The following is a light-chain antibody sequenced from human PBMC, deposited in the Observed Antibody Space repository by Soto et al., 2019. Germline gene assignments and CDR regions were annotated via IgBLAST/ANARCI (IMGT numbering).Light chain of an antibody. CDR3: GSYAGSNTWV. CDR2: DVS. J-gene: IGLJ3*02. CDR1: SSDVGGYNY. V-gene: IGLV2-11*01. Sequence: QSALTQPRSVSGSPGQSVTISCTGTSSDVGGYNYVSWYQQHPGKAPKLMIYDVSKRPSGVPDRFSGSKSGNTASLTISGLQAEDEAEYYCGSYAGSNTWVFGGGTKLTVL.